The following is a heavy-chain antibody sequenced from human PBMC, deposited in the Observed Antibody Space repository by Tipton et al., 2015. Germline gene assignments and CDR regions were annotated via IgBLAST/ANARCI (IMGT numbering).Heavy chain of an antibody. J-gene: IGHJ6*02. CDR1: GGSISSYY. Sequence: TLSLTCTVSGGSISSYYWSWIRQPPGKGLEWIGYIYYSGSTNYNPSLKSRVTIFVDTSKNQFSLKMSSVTAADTAVYYCARLRWSYYGMDVWGQGTTVTISS. CDR3: ARLRWSYYGMDV. D-gene: IGHD4-23*01. CDR2: IYYSGST. V-gene: IGHV4-59*08.